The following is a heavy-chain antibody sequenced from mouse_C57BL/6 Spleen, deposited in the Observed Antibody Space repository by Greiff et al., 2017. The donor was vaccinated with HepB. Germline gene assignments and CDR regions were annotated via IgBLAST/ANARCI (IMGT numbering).Heavy chain of an antibody. CDR2: INPNNGGT. CDR3: ASPSFITTVVAAYAMDY. CDR1: GYTFTDYY. D-gene: IGHD1-1*01. Sequence: EVQLQQSGPELVKPGASVKISCKASGYTFTDYYMNWVKQSHGKSLEWIGDINPNNGGTSYNQKFKGKATLTVDKSSSTAYMELRSLTSEDSAVYYCASPSFITTVVAAYAMDYWGQGTSVTVSS. J-gene: IGHJ4*01. V-gene: IGHV1-26*01.